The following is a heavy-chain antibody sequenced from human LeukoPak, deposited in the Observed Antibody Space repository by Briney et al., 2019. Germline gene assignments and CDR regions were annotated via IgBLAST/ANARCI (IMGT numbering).Heavy chain of an antibody. V-gene: IGHV3-23*01. CDR3: AKGQLRFLEWLSMDV. D-gene: IGHD3-3*01. CDR1: GFTFSSYA. J-gene: IGHJ6*02. Sequence: TGGSLRLSCAASGFTFSSYAMSWVRQAPGKGLEWVSAISGSGGSTYYADSVKGRFTISRDNSKNTLYLQMSSLRAEDTAVYYCAKGQLRFLEWLSMDVWGQGTTVTVSS. CDR2: ISGSGGST.